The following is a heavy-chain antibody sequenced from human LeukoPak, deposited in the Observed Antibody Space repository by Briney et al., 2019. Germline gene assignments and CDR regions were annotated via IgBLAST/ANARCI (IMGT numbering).Heavy chain of an antibody. J-gene: IGHJ4*02. V-gene: IGHV4-4*07. Sequence: SETLSLTCTVSGGSISSYYWSLIRQPAGKGLEWIGRIYTSGSTNYNPSLKSRVTMSVDTSKNQFSLKLSSVTAADTAVYYCARYAVRGVTHFDYWGQGTLATVSS. CDR3: ARYAVRGVTHFDY. D-gene: IGHD3-10*01. CDR1: GGSISSYY. CDR2: IYTSGST.